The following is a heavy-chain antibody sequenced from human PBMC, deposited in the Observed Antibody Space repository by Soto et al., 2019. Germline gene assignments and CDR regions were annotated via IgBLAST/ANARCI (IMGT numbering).Heavy chain of an antibody. Sequence: ASVKVSCKASGYTFTSYYMYWVRQAPGQGLEWMGIINPSGGSTSYAQKFQGRVTMTRDTSTSTVYMELSSLRSEDTAVYYCARLTSGSDLPYYFAYWGQGTLVTVSS. D-gene: IGHD5-12*01. J-gene: IGHJ4*02. V-gene: IGHV1-46*03. CDR1: GYTFTSYY. CDR3: ARLTSGSDLPYYFAY. CDR2: INPSGGST.